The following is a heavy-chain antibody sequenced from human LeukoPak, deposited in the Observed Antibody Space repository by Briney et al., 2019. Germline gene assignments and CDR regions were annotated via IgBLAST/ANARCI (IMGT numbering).Heavy chain of an antibody. CDR2: IYYSGST. D-gene: IGHD3/OR15-3a*01. CDR3: ARLDYPPL. Sequence: SETLSLTCTVSGGSISSSSYYWGWIRQPPGEGLEWIGSIYYSGSTYYNPSLKSRVTISVDTSKNQFSLKLTSVTAADTAVYYCARLDYPPLWSQGTLVTVSS. V-gene: IGHV4-39*01. J-gene: IGHJ4*02. CDR1: GGSISSSSYY.